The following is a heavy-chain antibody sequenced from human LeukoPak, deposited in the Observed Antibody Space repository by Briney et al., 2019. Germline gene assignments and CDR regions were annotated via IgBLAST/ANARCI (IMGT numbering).Heavy chain of an antibody. Sequence: GASVKVSCKASGYTFTSYYMHWVRQAPGQGLEWMGIINPSGGSTSYAQKFQGRVTMTRDTSTSTVYMELSSLRSEDTAVYYCARDGHRRYYYDSSGREHAFDIWGQGTMVTVSS. J-gene: IGHJ3*02. CDR3: ARDGHRRYYYDSSGREHAFDI. D-gene: IGHD3-22*01. CDR1: GYTFTSYY. CDR2: INPSGGST. V-gene: IGHV1-46*01.